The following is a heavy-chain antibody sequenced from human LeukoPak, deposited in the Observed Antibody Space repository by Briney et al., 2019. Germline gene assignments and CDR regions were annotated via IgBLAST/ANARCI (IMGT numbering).Heavy chain of an antibody. V-gene: IGHV3-33*01. D-gene: IGHD1-1*01. CDR2: IWYDGSEK. CDR1: GSSLSYYA. Sequence: QSGGSLRLSCAASGSSLSYYAMHWVRQAPGKGLEWVSVIWYDGSEKYYVDSVKGRFTISRDNSKNTLYLQMNSLRVEDTAVYYCARGTSDGPVAQLDRWGQGTLVTVAS. CDR3: ARGTSDGPVAQLDR. J-gene: IGHJ5*02.